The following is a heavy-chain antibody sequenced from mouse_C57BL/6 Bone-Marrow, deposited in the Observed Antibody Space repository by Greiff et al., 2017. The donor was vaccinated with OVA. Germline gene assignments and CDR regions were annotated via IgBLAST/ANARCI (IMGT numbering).Heavy chain of an antibody. CDR3: AREDYYYGTKYYFDY. CDR2: IDPSDSYT. J-gene: IGHJ2*01. Sequence: QVQLKQSGAELVRPGTSVKLSCKASGYTFTSYWMHWVKQRPGQGLEWIGVIDPSDSYTNYNQKFKGKATLTVDTSSSTAYMQLSSLTSEDSAVYYCAREDYYYGTKYYFDYWGQGTTLTVSS. CDR1: GYTFTSYW. V-gene: IGHV1-59*01. D-gene: IGHD1-1*01.